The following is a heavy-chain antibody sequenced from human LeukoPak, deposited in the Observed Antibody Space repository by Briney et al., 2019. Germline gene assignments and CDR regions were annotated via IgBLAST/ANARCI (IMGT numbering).Heavy chain of an antibody. CDR1: GFPFSDAW. V-gene: IGHV3-15*04. Sequence: PGGSLRLSCAASGFPFSDAWMSWVRQAPGKGLEWVGRIESKTDSGTTEYAAPVKGRFTISRDESKNTLYLQMNSLKTEDTAVYYCTRDEGDDYFDNWGQGTLVTVSS. J-gene: IGHJ4*02. D-gene: IGHD3-16*01. CDR3: TRDEGDDYFDN. CDR2: IESKTDSGTT.